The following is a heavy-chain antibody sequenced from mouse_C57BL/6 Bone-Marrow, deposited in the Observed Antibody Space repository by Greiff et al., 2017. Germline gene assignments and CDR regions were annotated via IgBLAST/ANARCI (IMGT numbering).Heavy chain of an antibody. D-gene: IGHD1-1*01. V-gene: IGHV14-4*01. CDR3: TKPIYYYGSSYGDV. CDR1: GFNIKDDY. Sequence: EVHLVESGAELVRPGASVKLSCTASGFNIKDDYMHWVKQRPEQGLEWIGWIDPENGDTEYASKFQGKATITADTSSNTAYLQLSSLTSEDTAVYYCTKPIYYYGSSYGDVWGTGTTVTVSS. J-gene: IGHJ1*03. CDR2: IDPENGDT.